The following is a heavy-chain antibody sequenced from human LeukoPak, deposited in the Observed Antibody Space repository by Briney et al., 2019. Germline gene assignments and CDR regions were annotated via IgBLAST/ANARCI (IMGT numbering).Heavy chain of an antibody. CDR1: GGSISSYY. CDR3: ARDVRRGLLDY. V-gene: IGHV4-59*01. J-gene: IGHJ4*02. CDR2: IYYTGST. D-gene: IGHD3-16*01. Sequence: SETLSLTCTVSGGSISSYYWSWIRQPPGKGLEWIGYIYYTGSTNYNPSLMSGVTISVRTSKNQFSLKLSSVTAADTAVYYCARDVRRGLLDYWGQGTLVTVSS.